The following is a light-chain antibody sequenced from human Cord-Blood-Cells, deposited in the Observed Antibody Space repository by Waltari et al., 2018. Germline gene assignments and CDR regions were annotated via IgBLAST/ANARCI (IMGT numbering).Light chain of an antibody. J-gene: IGLJ3*02. V-gene: IGLV2-23*01. CDR2: KGS. Sequence: QSALTQPASVSGSPGQSITISCTGTSSDVGRSNLVSWYQQHPGKAPKLMIYKGSKRPSGVSNRFSGSKSGNTASLTISGLQAEDEADYYCCSYAGSSTWVFGGGTKLTVL. CDR1: SSDVGRSNL. CDR3: CSYAGSSTWV.